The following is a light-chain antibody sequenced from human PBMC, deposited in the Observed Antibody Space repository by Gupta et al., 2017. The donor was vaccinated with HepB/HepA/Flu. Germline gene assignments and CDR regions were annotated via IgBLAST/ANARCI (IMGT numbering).Light chain of an antibody. CDR2: DAS. CDR3: QQGTYGQSALT. V-gene: IGKV3-11*01. CDR1: HNINRY. J-gene: IGKJ4*01. Sequence: EVVLTQSPATLSLSPGERATLSCRASHNINRYLAWYQQIPGQAPRLLIYDASNRATGIRARCSGSGDGTDFXLTISSXDPGDFAVYYCQQGTYGQSALTFGXGTKVEIK.